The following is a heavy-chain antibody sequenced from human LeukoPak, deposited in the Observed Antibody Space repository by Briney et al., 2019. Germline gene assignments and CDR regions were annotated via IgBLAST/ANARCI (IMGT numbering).Heavy chain of an antibody. CDR2: ISYDGSNK. CDR1: GCTFSSYA. D-gene: IGHD3-10*01. Sequence: GRSLRLSCAASGCTFSSYARHWVRQAPGKGLEWVAVISYDGSNKYYADSVNGRFTISRDNSKNTLYLQMNSLRAEDTAIYYCAKNKGSGSHVNYCMDVWGKGTTVTVSS. V-gene: IGHV3-30-3*02. CDR3: AKNKGSGSHVNYCMDV. J-gene: IGHJ6*03.